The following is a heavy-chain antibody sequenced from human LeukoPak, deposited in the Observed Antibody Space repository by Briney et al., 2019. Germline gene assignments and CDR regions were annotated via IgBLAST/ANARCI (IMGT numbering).Heavy chain of an antibody. CDR3: AKLARVGVVITPIDY. CDR2: IRYDGSNK. D-gene: IGHD3-3*01. J-gene: IGHJ4*02. Sequence: GGSLRLSCAASGFTFSSYGMHWVRQAPGKGLEWVAFIRYDGSNKYYADSVKGRFTISRDNSKNTLYLQMNSLRAEDTAVYYCAKLARVGVVITPIDYWGQGTLVTVSS. CDR1: GFTFSSYG. V-gene: IGHV3-30*02.